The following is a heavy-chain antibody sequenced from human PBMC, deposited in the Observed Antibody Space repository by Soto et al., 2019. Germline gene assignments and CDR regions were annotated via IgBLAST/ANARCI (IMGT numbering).Heavy chain of an antibody. D-gene: IGHD3-16*01. CDR3: ARGAYSFPSRFDP. CDR1: WDSVSSNSAA. CDR2: TCYRSKWYS. V-gene: IGHV6-1*01. Sequence: SQTLSLTCAISWDSVSSNSAAWNWIRQSPSRGLEWLGRTCYRSKWYSDYAVSVKSRITINPDTSKNQFSLQLNSVTPEDTAVYYCARGAYSFPSRFDPWGQGTLVTVSS. J-gene: IGHJ5*02.